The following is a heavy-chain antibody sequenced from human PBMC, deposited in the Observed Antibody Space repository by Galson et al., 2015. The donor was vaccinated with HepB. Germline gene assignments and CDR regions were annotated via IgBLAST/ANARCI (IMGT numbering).Heavy chain of an antibody. CDR1: GFTFSNAA. CDR2: ISTSGAST. CDR3: ATGWFF. Sequence: SLRLSCAGSGFTFSNAAMYWVRQAPGKGLEWVSRISTSGASTYYADSVKGRFIISRDNSKSTLFLQMDSLRAEDTAVYYCATGWFFWGQGTLVIVSS. D-gene: IGHD3/OR15-3a*01. J-gene: IGHJ4*02. V-gene: IGHV3-23*01.